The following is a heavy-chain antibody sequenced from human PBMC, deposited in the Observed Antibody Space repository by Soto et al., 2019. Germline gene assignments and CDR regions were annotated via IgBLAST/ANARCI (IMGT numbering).Heavy chain of an antibody. CDR1: GFTFRSYV. CDR2: TSYDGSDK. V-gene: IGHV3-30*19. D-gene: IGHD3-16*01. Sequence: QVQLVESGGGVVQPGTSLRVSCVGSGFTFRSYVMHWVRQAPGKGLEWVALTSYDGSDKYYDDPVRGRFTISRDNSRNTVDLQMDSLRLEDTALYYCARWGTTGGLDVWGQGTLVSVSS. J-gene: IGHJ1*01. CDR3: ARWGTTGGLDV.